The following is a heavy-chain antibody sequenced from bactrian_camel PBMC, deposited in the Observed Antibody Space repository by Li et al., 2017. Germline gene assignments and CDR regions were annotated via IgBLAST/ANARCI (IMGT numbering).Heavy chain of an antibody. V-gene: IGHV3S63*01. CDR2: IYSSNRNT. CDR1: GYTGSRYYC. CDR3: AAEPESYCHYTRPFNY. J-gene: IGHJ4*01. D-gene: IGHD2*01. Sequence: HVQLVESGGGSVQAGGSLRLSCQASGYTGSRYYCMGWFRQAPGEEREGVARIYSSNRNTYYADSVEGRFTISQDNAKNTVYLQLNVLKPEGTAMYYCAAEPESYCHYTRPFNYWGQGTQVTV.